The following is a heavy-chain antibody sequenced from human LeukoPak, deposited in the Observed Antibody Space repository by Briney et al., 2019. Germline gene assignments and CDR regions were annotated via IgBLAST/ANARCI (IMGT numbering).Heavy chain of an antibody. V-gene: IGHV1-2*02. J-gene: IGHJ5*02. CDR2: INPNSGGT. Sequence: GASVKVSCKASGYTFTGYYMHWVRQAPGQGLEWMGWINPNSGGTNYAQKFQGRVTMTRDTSISTAYMELSRLRSDDTAVYYCARKPGVIAARRGLNNWFDPWGQGTLVTVFS. CDR3: ARKPGVIAARRGLNNWFDP. D-gene: IGHD6-6*01. CDR1: GYTFTGYY.